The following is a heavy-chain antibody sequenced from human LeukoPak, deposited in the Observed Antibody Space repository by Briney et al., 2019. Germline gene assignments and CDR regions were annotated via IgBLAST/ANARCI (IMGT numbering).Heavy chain of an antibody. V-gene: IGHV4-39*07. CDR1: GGSISSSSYY. D-gene: IGHD6-19*01. J-gene: IGHJ4*02. Sequence: SETLSLTCTVSGGSISSSSYYWGWIRQPPGKGLEWIGSIYYSGSTYYNPSLKSRVTISVDTSKNQFSLKLSSVTAADTAVYYCARVYSSGWRHRAPPNYWGQGTLVTVSS. CDR3: ARVYSSGWRHRAPPNY. CDR2: IYYSGST.